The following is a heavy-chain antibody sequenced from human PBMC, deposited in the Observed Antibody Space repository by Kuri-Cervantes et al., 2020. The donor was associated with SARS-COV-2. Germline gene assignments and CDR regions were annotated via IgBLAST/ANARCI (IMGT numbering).Heavy chain of an antibody. CDR3: ARGSVPGGYYFDS. CDR2: ISYDGSNK. Sequence: GGSLRLSCAASGFTFISYAMHWVRQAPGKGLKWVAVISYDGSNKYFAESVKGRFTISRDNSKNTLYLQMNSLRAEDTAVYYCARGSVPGGYYFDSWGRGTLVTVSS. CDR1: GFTFISYA. D-gene: IGHD6-13*01. V-gene: IGHV3-30-3*01. J-gene: IGHJ4*02.